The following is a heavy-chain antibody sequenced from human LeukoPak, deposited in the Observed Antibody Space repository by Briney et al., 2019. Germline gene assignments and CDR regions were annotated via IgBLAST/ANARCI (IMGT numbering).Heavy chain of an antibody. J-gene: IGHJ4*02. CDR2: ISNSGSTI. CDR3: ARDSAELDY. Sequence: PGGSLRLSCAASGFTFSSYAMSWVRQAPGKGLEWVSYISNSGSTIYYADSVKGRFTISRDNAKNSLYLQMSSLTAEDTALYYCARDSAELDYWGQGTLVTVSS. CDR1: GFTFSSYA. V-gene: IGHV3-48*04. D-gene: IGHD1-26*01.